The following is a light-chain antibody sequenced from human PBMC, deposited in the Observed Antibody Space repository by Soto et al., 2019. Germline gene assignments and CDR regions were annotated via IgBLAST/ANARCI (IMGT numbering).Light chain of an antibody. CDR2: LNSDGSH. CDR1: SGHSNYA. J-gene: IGLJ2*01. CDR3: QTWGSGIVV. V-gene: IGLV4-69*01. Sequence: QSVLTQSPSASASLGASVKLTCTLSSGHSNYAIAWHQQQSEKGPRYLMKLNSDGSHSKGDGIPYRFSGSSSGAERYLTISSLQAEDEADYYCQTWGSGIVVFGGGTKVTVL.